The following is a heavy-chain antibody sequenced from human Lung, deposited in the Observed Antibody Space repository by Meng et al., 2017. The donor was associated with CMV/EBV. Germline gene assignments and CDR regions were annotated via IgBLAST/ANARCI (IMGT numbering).Heavy chain of an antibody. J-gene: IGHJ4*02. CDR2: TYYRSKWYH. CDR3: ARGINGGCGD. Sequence: LQHPVPGLVQPSHTHPLTFAIPGDIVSSNSAAWHWIRQSPSRGLEWLGRTYYRSKWYHEYAVSVKSRITISPDTPKIQFSLQLNSMTPEDTAVYYCARGINGGCGDWGQGTLVTVSS. V-gene: IGHV6-1*01. D-gene: IGHD4-23*01. CDR1: GDIVSSNSAA.